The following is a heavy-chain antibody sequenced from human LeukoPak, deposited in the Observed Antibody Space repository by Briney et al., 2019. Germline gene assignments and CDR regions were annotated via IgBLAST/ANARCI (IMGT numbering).Heavy chain of an antibody. CDR2: INHSGST. J-gene: IGHJ6*02. CDR1: GGSFSGYY. Sequence: SETLSLTCAVYGGSFSGYYWSWIHQPPGKGLEWIGEINHSGSTNYNPSLKSRVTISVDTSKNQFSLKLSSVTAADTAVYYCARRRYYYGMDVWGQGTTVTVSS. CDR3: ARRRYYYGMDV. V-gene: IGHV4-34*01.